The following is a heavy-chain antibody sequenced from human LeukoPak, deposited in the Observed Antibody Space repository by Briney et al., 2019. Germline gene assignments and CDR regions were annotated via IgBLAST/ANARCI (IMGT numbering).Heavy chain of an antibody. Sequence: PSETLSLTCAVYGGSFSGYYWSWVRQPPGKGLEWIGEIYHSGSTNYNPSLKSRVTISVDTSKNQFSLKLSSVTAADTAVYYCARAYHQLLWFGELSLWFDPWDQGTLVTVSS. J-gene: IGHJ5*02. CDR1: GGSFSGYY. CDR3: ARAYHQLLWFGELSLWFDP. V-gene: IGHV4-34*01. CDR2: IYHSGST. D-gene: IGHD3-10*01.